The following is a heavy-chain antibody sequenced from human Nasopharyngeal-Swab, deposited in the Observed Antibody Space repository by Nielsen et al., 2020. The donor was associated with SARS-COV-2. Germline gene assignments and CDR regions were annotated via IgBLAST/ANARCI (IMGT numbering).Heavy chain of an antibody. D-gene: IGHD1-26*01. J-gene: IGHJ4*02. CDR3: ARHAWAIVDPWDY. CDR1: GGSISSYY. CDR2: IYYSGST. V-gene: IGHV4-59*01. Sequence: SETLSLTCTVSGGSISSYYWSWIRQPPGKGLEWIGYIYYSGSTNYNPSLKSRVTISVDTSKNQFSLKLSSVTAADTAVYYCARHAWAIVDPWDYWGQGTLVTVSS.